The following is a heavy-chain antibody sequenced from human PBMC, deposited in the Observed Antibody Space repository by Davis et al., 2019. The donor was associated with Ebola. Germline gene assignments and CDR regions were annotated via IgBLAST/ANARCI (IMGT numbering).Heavy chain of an antibody. CDR2: INARSSTI. V-gene: IGHV3-48*04. D-gene: IGHD3-10*01. Sequence: PGGSLRLSCVVSGFRFYDYSMIWVRQAPGKGLEWISYINARSSTIYYADSVRGRFTVSRANARNSLFLQMNSLRADDTAIYFCARDRDRPDAFDVWGQGTMVTVSS. CDR3: ARDRDRPDAFDV. J-gene: IGHJ3*01. CDR1: GFRFYDYS.